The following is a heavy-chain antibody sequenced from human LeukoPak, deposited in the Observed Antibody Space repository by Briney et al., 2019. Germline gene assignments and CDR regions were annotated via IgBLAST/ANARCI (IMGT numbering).Heavy chain of an antibody. CDR1: SGSISSSSYY. CDR2: MYYSGST. CDR3: ARDDRWKHWFDP. Sequence: SETLSLTCTVSSGSISSSSYYWGWIRQPPGMGLGWIGSMYYSGSTYYNPSLKSRVTISVDTSKNQFSLKLSSVTAADTAVYYCARDDRWKHWFDPWGQGTLVTVSS. J-gene: IGHJ5*02. D-gene: IGHD4-23*01. V-gene: IGHV4-39*07.